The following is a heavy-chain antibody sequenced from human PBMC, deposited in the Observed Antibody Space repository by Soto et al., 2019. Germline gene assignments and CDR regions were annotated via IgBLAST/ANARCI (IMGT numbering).Heavy chain of an antibody. CDR3: AKNQERELPRVIDF. D-gene: IGHD1-7*01. Sequence: GGSLRLSCATSGRTFSNYAMSWVRQAPGGGLEWVSSMSGSSSTTYYADSVRGRFTISRDRSKNTLYLQMSSLRAEDTALYYCAKNQERELPRVIDFWRQGTLVTVSS. CDR2: MSGSSSTT. J-gene: IGHJ4*02. CDR1: GRTFSNYA. V-gene: IGHV3-23*01.